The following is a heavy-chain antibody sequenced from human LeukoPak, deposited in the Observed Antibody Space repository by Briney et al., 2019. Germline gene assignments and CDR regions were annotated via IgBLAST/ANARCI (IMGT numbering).Heavy chain of an antibody. J-gene: IGHJ3*02. CDR1: GFTFSSYG. Sequence: PGRYLRLSCAASGFTFSSYGMHWVRQAPGKGLEWVAVISYDGSNKYYADSVKGRFTISRDNSKNTLYLQMNSLRAEDTAVYYCAKDPGGSSGYPDAFDIWGRGTMVTVSS. D-gene: IGHD3-22*01. CDR2: ISYDGSNK. CDR3: AKDPGGSSGYPDAFDI. V-gene: IGHV3-30*18.